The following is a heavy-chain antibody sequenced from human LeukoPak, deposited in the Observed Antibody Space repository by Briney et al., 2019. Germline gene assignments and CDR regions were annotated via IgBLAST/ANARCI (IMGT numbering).Heavy chain of an antibody. D-gene: IGHD3-3*01. J-gene: IGHJ6*03. CDR3: ARFPRVFDFWSGYHYYYYYMDV. V-gene: IGHV1-2*02. CDR1: GYTFTDYD. Sequence: ASVKVSCKASGYTFTDYDLHWVPQAPGQGLEWMGWINPNGGDTNYAQKFQDRVTMTRDTSISAAYMELSSLRFDDTAVYYCARFPRVFDFWSGYHYYYYYMDVWGKGTTVTVSS. CDR2: INPNGGDT.